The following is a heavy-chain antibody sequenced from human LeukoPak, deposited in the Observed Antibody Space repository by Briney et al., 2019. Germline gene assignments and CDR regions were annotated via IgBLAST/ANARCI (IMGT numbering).Heavy chain of an antibody. D-gene: IGHD6-25*01. Sequence: GGSLRLSCAASGLTFSSYWMTWIRQAPGKGLEWVANIKQDGSEKYYVDSVKGRFTISRDNAKNSLYLQMNSLRAEVTAVYYCARDRTAATWGQGTLVTVSS. CDR1: GLTFSSYW. CDR3: ARDRTAAT. V-gene: IGHV3-7*01. CDR2: IKQDGSEK. J-gene: IGHJ5*02.